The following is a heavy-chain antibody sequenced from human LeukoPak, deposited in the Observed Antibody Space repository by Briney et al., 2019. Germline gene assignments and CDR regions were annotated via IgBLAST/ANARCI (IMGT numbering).Heavy chain of an antibody. D-gene: IGHD6-13*01. CDR2: IYYSGST. V-gene: IGHV4-31*03. J-gene: IGHJ4*02. CDR3: ARGHIAAAGTTD. CDR1: GGSISSGGYY. Sequence: SETLSLTCTVSGGSISSGGYYWSWIRQHPGKGLEWIGYIYYSGSTYYNPSLKSRVTISVDTSKNQFSLKLSSVTAADTAVYYCARGHIAAAGTTDWGQGTLVTVSS.